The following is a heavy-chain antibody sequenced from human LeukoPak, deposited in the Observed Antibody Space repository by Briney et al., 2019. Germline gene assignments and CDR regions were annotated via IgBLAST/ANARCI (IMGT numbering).Heavy chain of an antibody. CDR3: AREPQGDILTCFRDAFDI. Sequence: SSKTLSLTCTVSGGSISSSSYYWGWIRQPPGKGLEWIGCIYCSGSTYYNPSLKSRVTISVATSKNEFSMKLSSMTAADTAVYYCAREPQGDILTCFRDAFDIWGQGTMVTVSS. V-gene: IGHV4-39*07. CDR1: GGSISSSSYY. D-gene: IGHD3-9*01. CDR2: IYCSGST. J-gene: IGHJ3*02.